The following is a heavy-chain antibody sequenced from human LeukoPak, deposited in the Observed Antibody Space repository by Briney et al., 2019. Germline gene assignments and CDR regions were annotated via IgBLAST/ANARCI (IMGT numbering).Heavy chain of an antibody. CDR1: GGSISSYY. CDR3: ARLYYYGMDV. J-gene: IGHJ6*02. Sequence: SQTLSLTCTVSGGSISSYYWSWIRQPPGKGLEWIGYIYYSGSTNYNPSLKSRVTISVDTSKNQFSLKLSSVTAADTAVYYCARLYYYGMDVWGQGTTVTVSS. V-gene: IGHV4-59*08. CDR2: IYYSGST.